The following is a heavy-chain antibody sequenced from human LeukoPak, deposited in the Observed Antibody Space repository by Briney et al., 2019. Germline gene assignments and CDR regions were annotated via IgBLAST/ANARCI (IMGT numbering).Heavy chain of an antibody. D-gene: IGHD4-11*01. J-gene: IGHJ4*02. Sequence: GGSLRLSCAASGFTFSSYAMHWVRQAPGKGLEWVAVISYDGSNKYYADSVKGRFTISRDNSKNTLYLQMNSLGAEDTAVYYCARVRTTVGVYRDYWGQGTLVTVSS. V-gene: IGHV3-30*04. CDR3: ARVRTTVGVYRDY. CDR1: GFTFSSYA. CDR2: ISYDGSNK.